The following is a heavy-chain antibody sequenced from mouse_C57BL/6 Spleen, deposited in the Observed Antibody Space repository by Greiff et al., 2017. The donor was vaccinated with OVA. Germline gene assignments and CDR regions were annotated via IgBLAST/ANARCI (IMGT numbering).Heavy chain of an antibody. D-gene: IGHD2-2*01. J-gene: IGHJ4*01. CDR2: IDPNSGGT. Sequence: VQLQQPGAELVKPGASVKLSCKASGYTFTSYWMHWVKQRPGRGLEWIGRIDPNSGGTKYNEKFKSKATLTVDKPSSTAYMQLSSLTSEDSAVYYCAKGIYYGYDYAMDYWGQGTSVTVSS. CDR3: AKGIYYGYDYAMDY. CDR1: GYTFTSYW. V-gene: IGHV1-72*01.